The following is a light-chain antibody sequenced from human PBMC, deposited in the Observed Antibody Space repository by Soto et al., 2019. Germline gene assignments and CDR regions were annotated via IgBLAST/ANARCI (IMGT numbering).Light chain of an antibody. J-gene: IGLJ1*01. CDR3: QVWDALSDHYV. CDR1: KIATKS. CDR2: DGS. Sequence: SYELTQPPSVSVAPGQTARITCEGNKIATKSVHWYQQKPGQAPVLVVYDGSDRPSGIPDRFSGSNSGNTATLTISRVEAGDEADYYCQVWDALSDHYVFGTGTKVTVL. V-gene: IGLV3-21*02.